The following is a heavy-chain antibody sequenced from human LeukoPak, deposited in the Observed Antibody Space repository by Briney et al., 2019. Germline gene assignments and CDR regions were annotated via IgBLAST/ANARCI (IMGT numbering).Heavy chain of an antibody. CDR3: AKKLDSTFYNYYYYGMDV. V-gene: IGHV3-23*01. D-gene: IGHD3-10*01. CDR2: ISGSGGST. Sequence: GGSLRLSCAASGFTFSSYAMSWVRQAPGKGLEWVSAISGSGGSTYYADSVKGRFTISRDNSKNTLYLQMNSLRAEDTAVYYCAKKLDSTFYNYYYYGMDVWGQGTTVTVSS. J-gene: IGHJ6*02. CDR1: GFTFSSYA.